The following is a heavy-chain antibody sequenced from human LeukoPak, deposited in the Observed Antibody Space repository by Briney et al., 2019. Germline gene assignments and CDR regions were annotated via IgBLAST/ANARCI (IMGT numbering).Heavy chain of an antibody. CDR2: IYHSGST. CDR1: GGSISSNDW. Sequence: SETLSLTCAVSGGSISSNDWWSWVRQPPGKGLEWIGEIYHSGSTNYNPSLKSRVTISVGTSKNQFSLKLSSVTAADTAVYYCARRAAAAGEERWFDPWGQGTLVTVSS. V-gene: IGHV4-4*02. D-gene: IGHD6-13*01. CDR3: ARRAAAAGEERWFDP. J-gene: IGHJ5*02.